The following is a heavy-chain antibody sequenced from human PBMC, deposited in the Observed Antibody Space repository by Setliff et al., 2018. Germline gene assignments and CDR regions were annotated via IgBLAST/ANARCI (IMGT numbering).Heavy chain of an antibody. D-gene: IGHD3-22*01. CDR3: AKGYYYDSSGY. Sequence: PGGSLRLSFTTSGFTFGDYTMTWVRQAPGKGLEWVSAISGSGGSTYYADSVKGRFTISRDNSKNTLYLQMNSLRAEDTAVYYCAKGYYYDSSGYWGQGTPVTVSS. CDR1: GFTFGDYT. CDR2: ISGSGGST. J-gene: IGHJ4*02. V-gene: IGHV3-23*01.